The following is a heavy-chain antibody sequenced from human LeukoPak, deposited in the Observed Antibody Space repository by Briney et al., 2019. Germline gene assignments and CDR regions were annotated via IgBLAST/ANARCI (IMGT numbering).Heavy chain of an antibody. Sequence: PSETLSLTCTVSGGSISSYYWSWVRQPPGKGLEWIGYIYYSGSNNYNPSLKSRVTISEETSKNEFSLKRRYVTAADTAVYYCARGSYYDSSGFDAFDIWGQGTMVTVSS. D-gene: IGHD3-22*01. CDR2: IYYSGSN. V-gene: IGHV4-59*01. CDR1: GGSISSYY. CDR3: ARGSYYDSSGFDAFDI. J-gene: IGHJ3*02.